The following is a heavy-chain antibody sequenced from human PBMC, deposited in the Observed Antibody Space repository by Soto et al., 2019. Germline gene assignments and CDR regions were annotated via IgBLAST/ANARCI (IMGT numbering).Heavy chain of an antibody. CDR1: GYTFTSYG. CDR3: ARGRYYDILTGYYYYYYYMDV. D-gene: IGHD3-9*01. CDR2: ISAYNGNT. Sequence: GASVKVSCKASGYTFTSYGISWVRQAPGQGLEWMGWISAYNGNTNYAQKLQGRVTMTTDTSTSTAYMELRSLRSDDTAVYYCARGRYYDILTGYYYYYYYMDVWGKGTTVTVS. J-gene: IGHJ6*03. V-gene: IGHV1-18*01.